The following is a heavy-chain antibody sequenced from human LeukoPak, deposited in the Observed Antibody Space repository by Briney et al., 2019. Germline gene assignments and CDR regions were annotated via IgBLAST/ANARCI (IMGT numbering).Heavy chain of an antibody. CDR2: IGASGADT. V-gene: IGHV3-23*01. Sequence: GGSLRLSCEASGFIFSSYAMAWVRQAPGKGLDWVSVIGASGADTYYSDSAKGRFTVSRDNSKDTLFPHMSSLRAEDTAVYFCATRPRDSSGYYLGAFDGWGQGTTVTVSS. D-gene: IGHD3-22*01. CDR3: ATRPRDSSGYYLGAFDG. CDR1: GFIFSSYA. J-gene: IGHJ3*01.